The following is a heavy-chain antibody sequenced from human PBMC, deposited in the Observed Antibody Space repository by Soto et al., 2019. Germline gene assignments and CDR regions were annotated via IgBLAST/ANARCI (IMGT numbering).Heavy chain of an antibody. CDR2: INPSGGST. CDR3: ARDPLLLDRYYYCMDV. Sequence: QVQLVQSGAEVKKPGASVKVSCKASGYTFTSYYMHWVRQAPGQGLEWMGIINPSGGSTCYAQKFRGRVTMPRELSTSTVYMELSSLRSEDTAVYYCARDPLLLDRYYYCMDVWRKGTTVTVSS. J-gene: IGHJ6*04. CDR1: GYTFTSYY. D-gene: IGHD2-2*01. V-gene: IGHV1-46*01.